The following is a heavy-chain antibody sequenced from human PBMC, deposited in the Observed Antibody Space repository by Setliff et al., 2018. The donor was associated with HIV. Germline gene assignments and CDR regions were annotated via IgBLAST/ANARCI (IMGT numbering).Heavy chain of an antibody. CDR2: ISAYNGNT. Sequence: ASVKVSCKASGYTFTNYGISWVRQAPGQGLEWIGWISAYNGNTNYAQRLQDRVTMTTDTTSTTAYMELRSLRSDDTAVYYCARDLFGSWYTGSSGLAHWGQGTLVTVSS. CDR1: GYTFTNYG. D-gene: IGHD2-2*02. J-gene: IGHJ4*02. CDR3: ARDLFGSWYTGSSGLAH. V-gene: IGHV1-18*01.